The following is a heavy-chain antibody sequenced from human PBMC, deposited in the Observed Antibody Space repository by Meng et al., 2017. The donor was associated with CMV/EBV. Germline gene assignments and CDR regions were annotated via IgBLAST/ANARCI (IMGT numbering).Heavy chain of an antibody. CDR2: INPNSGGT. D-gene: IGHD3-3*01. V-gene: IGHV1-2*02. J-gene: IGHJ6*02. CDR3: ARDFTYYDFWSGYLSETRNYYYGMDV. Sequence: ASVKVSCKASGYTFTGYYMHWVRQAPGQGLEWMGWINPNSGGTNYAQKFQGRVTMTRDTSISTAYMELSRLGSDDTAVYYCARDFTYYDFWSGYLSETRNYYYGMDVWGQGTTVTV. CDR1: GYTFTGYY.